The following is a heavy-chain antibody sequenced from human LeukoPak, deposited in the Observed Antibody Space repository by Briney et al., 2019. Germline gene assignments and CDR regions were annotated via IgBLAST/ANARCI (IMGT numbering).Heavy chain of an antibody. Sequence: SVKVSCRASGGTFSSYTISWVRQAPGQGLEWMGRIIPILGIANYAQKFQGRVTITADKSTSTAYMELSSLRSEDTAVYYCARDGDYDILSGPWGQGTLVTVSS. CDR1: GGTFSSYT. D-gene: IGHD3-9*01. J-gene: IGHJ5*02. CDR3: ARDGDYDILSGP. V-gene: IGHV1-69*04. CDR2: IIPILGIA.